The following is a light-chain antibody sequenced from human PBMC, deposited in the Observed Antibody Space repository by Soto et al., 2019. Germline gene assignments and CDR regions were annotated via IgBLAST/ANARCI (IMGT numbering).Light chain of an antibody. Sequence: QSALTQPASVSGSPGQSITISCTGTSNDVGGDAYVSWYQQYPGKAPKLRIYDVTKRPSGVPIRFSGSKSGNTASLTVSGRQAEDEADYYCSAHAVRSTGVFGPGTKLTVL. CDR2: DVT. J-gene: IGLJ1*01. CDR1: SNDVGGDAY. V-gene: IGLV2-14*01. CDR3: SAHAVRSTGV.